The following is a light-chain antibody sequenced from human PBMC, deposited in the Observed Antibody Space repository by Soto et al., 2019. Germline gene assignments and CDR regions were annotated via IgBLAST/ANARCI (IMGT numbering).Light chain of an antibody. V-gene: IGLV2-23*02. CDR2: EVS. Sequence: QSVLTQPASVSGSPGQSITISCTGTSSDVGGYNYVSWYQQHPGKAPKLMIYEVSNRPSGVSNRFSGSKSGNTASLTISGLQAEDEADYYCCSYAGSNYVFGTGTKLTVL. CDR3: CSYAGSNYV. CDR1: SSDVGGYNY. J-gene: IGLJ1*01.